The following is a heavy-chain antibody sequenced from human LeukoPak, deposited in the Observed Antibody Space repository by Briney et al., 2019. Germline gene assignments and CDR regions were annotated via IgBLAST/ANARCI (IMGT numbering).Heavy chain of an antibody. Sequence: NPSQTLSLTCTVSGGSISSGTYYWSWIRQPAGKGLEWIGRFYTSGNTNYNPSLKGRVTISVDTSKNQFSLRLNSVTVADTAVYYCARGRDGYNFLNRGEYYYFDYWGQGTLVTVSS. CDR2: FYTSGNT. D-gene: IGHD5-24*01. CDR3: ARGRDGYNFLNRGEYYYFDY. V-gene: IGHV4-61*02. J-gene: IGHJ4*02. CDR1: GGSISSGTYY.